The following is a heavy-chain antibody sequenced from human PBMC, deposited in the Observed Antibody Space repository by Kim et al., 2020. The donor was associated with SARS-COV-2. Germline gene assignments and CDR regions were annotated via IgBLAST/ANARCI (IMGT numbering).Heavy chain of an antibody. Sequence: NSRVTISVDPSKNQFSLKLSSVTAADTAVYYCARVTGGFGELLLYNWFDPWGQGTLVTVSS. J-gene: IGHJ5*02. CDR3: ARVTGGFGELLLYNWFDP. V-gene: IGHV4-34*01. D-gene: IGHD3-10*01.